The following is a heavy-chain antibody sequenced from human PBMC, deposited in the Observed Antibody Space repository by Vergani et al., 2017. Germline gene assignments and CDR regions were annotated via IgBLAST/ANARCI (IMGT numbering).Heavy chain of an antibody. CDR1: GASINNDFYY. Sequence: QVPLQESGPGLVKPSQTLSLTCTVSGASINNDFYYWHWIRQPAGKGLEWIGRIYVSGITDYNSSLQSRVSMSVDTSKNQFPLTLTSVTAADTAVYYCARDNNQLRPRAFDLWDQGTMVTVSS. D-gene: IGHD4-23*01. CDR3: ARDNNQLRPRAFDL. V-gene: IGHV4-61*02. CDR2: IYVSGIT. J-gene: IGHJ3*01.